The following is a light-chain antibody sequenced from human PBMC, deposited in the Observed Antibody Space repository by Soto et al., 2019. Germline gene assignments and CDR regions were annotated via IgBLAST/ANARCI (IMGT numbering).Light chain of an antibody. V-gene: IGLV1-47*01. CDR1: APTIGSNY. CDR2: RNN. CDR3: AAWDDSLSGVV. J-gene: IGLJ2*01. Sequence: QSVLTQPPSASGTPGRGSTSLCSGTAPTIGSNYVYWYRQLPGTAPKLLIYRNNQRPSGVPDRFSGSKSGTSASLAISGLRSEDEADYYCAAWDDSLSGVVFGGGTKLTVL.